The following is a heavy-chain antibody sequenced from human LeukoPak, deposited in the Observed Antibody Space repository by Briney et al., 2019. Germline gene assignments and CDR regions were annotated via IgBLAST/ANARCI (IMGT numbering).Heavy chain of an antibody. J-gene: IGHJ4*02. D-gene: IGHD3-10*01. CDR1: GFTFGDYG. Sequence: GGSLRLSCTASGFTFGDYGMSWVCQAPGKGLEWVGFIRSKAYGGTTEYVASVKGRFTISRDDSKSIAYLQVNSLKTEDTAVYYCTGSFGELSFFAHWGQGTLVTVSS. CDR3: TGSFGELSFFAH. CDR2: IRSKAYGGTT. V-gene: IGHV3-49*04.